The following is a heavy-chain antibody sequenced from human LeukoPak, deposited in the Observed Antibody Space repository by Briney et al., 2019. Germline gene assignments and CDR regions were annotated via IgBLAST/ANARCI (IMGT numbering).Heavy chain of an antibody. CDR2: ITGGGDTT. CDR3: AKTYYDSSGYYEDY. Sequence: GGSLRLSCEASGFAFSSYVMSWVRQAPGKGLEWVSTITGGGDTTYYADSVKGRFTISRDNSRNALYLQMNSLRAEDTAVYYCAKTYYDSSGYYEDYWGQGTLVTVSS. V-gene: IGHV3-23*01. D-gene: IGHD3-22*01. J-gene: IGHJ4*02. CDR1: GFAFSSYV.